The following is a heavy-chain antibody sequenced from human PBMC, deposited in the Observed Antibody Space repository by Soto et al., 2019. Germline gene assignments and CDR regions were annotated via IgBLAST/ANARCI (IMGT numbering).Heavy chain of an antibody. V-gene: IGHV1-69*06. D-gene: IGHD7-27*01. CDR3: AWEEVTETTWGYFDS. J-gene: IGHJ4*01. Sequence: QVHLVQSGADGRKSGSSVRVSCTASGGGTLSNDAISWVRQAPGQGLEWLGRISPFFGTTDYSQSFQGRRRMTADTSTGTVYMDLRSLKSDATAVYYCAWEEVTETTWGYFDSGGHGTVVTVSS. CDR1: GGGTLSNDA. CDR2: ISPFFGTT.